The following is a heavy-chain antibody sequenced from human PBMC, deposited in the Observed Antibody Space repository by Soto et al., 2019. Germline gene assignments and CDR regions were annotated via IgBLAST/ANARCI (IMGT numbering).Heavy chain of an antibody. V-gene: IGHV4-31*03. CDR2: IYYSGNT. CDR3: ARDRVMLTFGGASEEWGIDS. CDR1: GGSISSGGYY. J-gene: IGHJ4*02. D-gene: IGHD3-16*01. Sequence: SETLSLTCTVSGGSISSGGYYWSWIRQHPGKGLEWIGYIYYSGNTYYIPSLRSRVTISVDTSENQFSLRLTSVTAADTAVYYCARDRVMLTFGGASEEWGIDSWGQGTLVTVSS.